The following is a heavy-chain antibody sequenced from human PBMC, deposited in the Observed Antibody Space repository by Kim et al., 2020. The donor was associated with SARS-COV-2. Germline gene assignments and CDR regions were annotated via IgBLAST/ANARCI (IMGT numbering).Heavy chain of an antibody. V-gene: IGHV4-31*03. CDR3: AGNIGITMIVVVTVWFDP. Sequence: SETLSLTCTVSGGSISSGGYYWSWIRQHPGKGLEWIGYIYYSGSTYYNPSLKSRVTISVDTSKNQFSLKLSSVTAADTAVYYCAGNIGITMIVVVTVWFDPWGQGTRVTVST. J-gene: IGHJ5*02. CDR2: IYYSGST. CDR1: GGSISSGGYY. D-gene: IGHD3-22*01.